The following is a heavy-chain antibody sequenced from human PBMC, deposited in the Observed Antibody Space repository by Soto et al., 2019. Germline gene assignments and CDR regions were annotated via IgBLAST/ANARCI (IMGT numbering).Heavy chain of an antibody. CDR3: ARKYDSSGYYYA. Sequence: PSETLSLTCAVYGGSFSCYYWSWIRQPPGKGLEWIGEINHSGSTNYKWSLKSRLTISVDTSKDQFSLKLISVTAADTAVYYCARKYDSSGYYYAWGQGTLVTVSS. V-gene: IGHV4-34*01. J-gene: IGHJ5*02. D-gene: IGHD3-22*01. CDR2: INHSGST. CDR1: GGSFSCYY.